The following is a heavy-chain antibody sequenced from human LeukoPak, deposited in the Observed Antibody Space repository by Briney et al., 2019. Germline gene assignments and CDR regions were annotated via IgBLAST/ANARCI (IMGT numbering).Heavy chain of an antibody. CDR2: IKQDGSEK. J-gene: IGHJ4*02. Sequence: GGSLRLSCAASGFTFSNYWMSWVRQAPGKGLEWVANIKQDGSEKYYVDSVKGRFTISRDNAKSSLYLQMNSLRAEGTAVYYCAITYYDFWSGRTGDYWGQGTLGTVSS. CDR1: GFTFSNYW. CDR3: AITYYDFWSGRTGDY. V-gene: IGHV3-7*01. D-gene: IGHD3-3*01.